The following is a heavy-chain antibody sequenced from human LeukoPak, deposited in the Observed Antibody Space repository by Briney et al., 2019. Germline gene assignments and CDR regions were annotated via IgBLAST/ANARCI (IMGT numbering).Heavy chain of an antibody. Sequence: SSETLSLTCTVSGGSISSYYWSWIRQPPGKGLEWIGYIYYSGSTNYNPPLKSRVTISVDTSKNQFSLKLSSVTAADTAVYYCARCTDYYYGMDVWGQGTTVTVSS. CDR3: ARCTDYYYGMDV. J-gene: IGHJ6*02. CDR2: IYYSGST. CDR1: GGSISSYY. V-gene: IGHV4-59*01.